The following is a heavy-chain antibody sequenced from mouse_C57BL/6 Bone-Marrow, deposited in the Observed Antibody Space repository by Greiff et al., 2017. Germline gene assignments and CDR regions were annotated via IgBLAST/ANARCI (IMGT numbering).Heavy chain of an antibody. CDR1: GFTFSSYT. Sequence: EVMLVESGGGFVKPGGSLKLSCAASGFTFSSYTMSWVRQTPEQRLQWVAAISGGGGNTYYPHSVQGQFTISRDNDKNILYMQMSSLRSEDTALYYCSRQVTTVLATKYFDVWGTGTTVTVSS. J-gene: IGHJ1*03. V-gene: IGHV5-9*01. D-gene: IGHD1-1*01. CDR2: ISGGGGNT. CDR3: SRQVTTVLATKYFDV.